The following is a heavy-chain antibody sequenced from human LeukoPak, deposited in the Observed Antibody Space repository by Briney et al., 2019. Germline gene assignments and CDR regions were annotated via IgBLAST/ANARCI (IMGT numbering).Heavy chain of an antibody. CDR2: MYLSGTT. CDR1: GGSITSVKL. D-gene: IGHD3-10*01. Sequence: PSGTLSLTCAVSGGSITSVKLWAWVRQPPGKGLEWVGEMYLSGTTTCNPSLRGRATISLDRPKNQVSLRLNSVTAADTALSFCAGLVGSYSNGMYYDFDYWGQGILVTVSS. V-gene: IGHV4-4*02. CDR3: AGLVGSYSNGMYYDFDY. J-gene: IGHJ4*02.